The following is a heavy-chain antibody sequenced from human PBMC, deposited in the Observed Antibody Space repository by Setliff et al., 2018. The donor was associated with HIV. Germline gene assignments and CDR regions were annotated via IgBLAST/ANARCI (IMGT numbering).Heavy chain of an antibody. CDR3: ARGKTWLRFLDY. J-gene: IGHJ4*02. V-gene: IGHV1-18*01. D-gene: IGHD5-12*01. Sequence: ASVKVSCKASGYTFNNYGISWVRQAPGQGLEWMGWINTHSGYTNYAQNVQGRVTVTMDTSTSTAYMELRSLKADDTAVYYCARGKTWLRFLDYWGQGTLVTVSS. CDR2: INTHSGYT. CDR1: GYTFNNYG.